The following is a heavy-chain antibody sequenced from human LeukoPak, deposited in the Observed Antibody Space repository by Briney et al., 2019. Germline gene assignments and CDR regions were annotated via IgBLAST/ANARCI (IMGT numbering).Heavy chain of an antibody. D-gene: IGHD3-9*01. V-gene: IGHV1-69*06. CDR2: IIPIFGTA. Sequence: ASVKVSCKASGGTFSSYAISWVRQAPGQGLEWMGGIIPIFGTANYAQKFQGRVTITADKSTSTAYMELRSLRSDDTAVYYCARASRYFDWLYYWGQGTLVTVSS. J-gene: IGHJ4*02. CDR1: GGTFSSYA. CDR3: ARASRYFDWLYY.